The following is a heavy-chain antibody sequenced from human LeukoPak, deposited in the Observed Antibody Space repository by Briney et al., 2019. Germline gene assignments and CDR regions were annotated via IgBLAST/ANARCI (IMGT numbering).Heavy chain of an antibody. D-gene: IGHD6-13*01. Sequence: GGSLRLSCAASGFTFNNYVLSWVRQAPGQGLGWVSTITVSGGNTYYADSVKGRFTISRDNSKNTLYLQMNSLRAEDTAVYDCAKDGRGGGSIWYLGDYWGQGTLVTVSS. CDR3: AKDGRGGGSIWYLGDY. CDR1: GFTFNNYV. CDR2: ITVSGGNT. V-gene: IGHV3-23*01. J-gene: IGHJ4*02.